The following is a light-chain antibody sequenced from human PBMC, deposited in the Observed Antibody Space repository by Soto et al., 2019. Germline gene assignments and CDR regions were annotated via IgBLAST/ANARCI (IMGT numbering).Light chain of an antibody. CDR3: QQRGHWPRT. CDR2: EAS. Sequence: VLTQSPATMSLSPGEGATLSCRASQSVSTYLAWYKQKPGQAPRLLSFEASKRATGIPDRISGSGSGTDFTLTISSLEPADFAVYYCQQRGHWPRTFGQGTKVDIK. CDR1: QSVSTY. J-gene: IGKJ1*01. V-gene: IGKV3-11*01.